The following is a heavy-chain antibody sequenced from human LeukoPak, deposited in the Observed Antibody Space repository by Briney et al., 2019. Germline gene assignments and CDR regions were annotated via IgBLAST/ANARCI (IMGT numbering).Heavy chain of an antibody. CDR1: GFTFSDYY. J-gene: IGHJ4*02. CDR3: ARDRGIYYDSSGYPGY. Sequence: GGSLRLSCAASGFTFSDYYMSWIRQAPGKGLEWVSYISSSGSTIYYADSVKGRFTISRDNAKNSLYLQMNSLRAEDTAVYYCARDRGIYYDSSGYPGYWGQGTLVTVSS. D-gene: IGHD3-22*01. CDR2: ISSSGSTI. V-gene: IGHV3-11*01.